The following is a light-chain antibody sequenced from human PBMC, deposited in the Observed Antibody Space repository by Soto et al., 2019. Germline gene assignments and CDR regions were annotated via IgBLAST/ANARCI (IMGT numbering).Light chain of an antibody. CDR1: QSVITN. Sequence: ELGRMQTPGTRSVWPGGRATLSCGASQSVITNLAWYQQKPGQAPRLLIYGASTRATGIPARFSGSGSGTEFTLTISSLQSEDFAVYYCQQYNNWPPVTFGQGTKVDIK. CDR3: QQYNNWPPVT. J-gene: IGKJ1*01. CDR2: GAS. V-gene: IGKV3-15*01.